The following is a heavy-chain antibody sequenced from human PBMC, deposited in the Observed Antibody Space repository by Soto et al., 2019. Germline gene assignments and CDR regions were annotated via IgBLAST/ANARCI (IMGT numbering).Heavy chain of an antibody. D-gene: IGHD3-10*01. J-gene: IGHJ6*02. CDR1: GGSISSSSYY. CDR2: IYYSGST. Sequence: SETLSLTCTVSGGSISSSSYYWGWIRQPPGKGLEWIGSIYYSGSTYYNPSLKSRVTISVDTSKNQFSLKLSSVTAADTAVYYCARPYYYGSGKDVWGQGXTVTVYS. V-gene: IGHV4-39*01. CDR3: ARPYYYGSGKDV.